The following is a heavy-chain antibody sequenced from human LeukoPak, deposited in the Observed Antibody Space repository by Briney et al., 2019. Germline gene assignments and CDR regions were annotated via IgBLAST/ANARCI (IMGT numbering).Heavy chain of an antibody. J-gene: IGHJ4*02. Sequence: ASVKVSCKASGYRFTSYYMHWVRQAPGQGLEWMGIINPSGGSPTYAQNLQGRVTMTSDTSTSTVYMKLSSLRSEDTAVYFCARGPADYFDYWGQGSLVTDSS. CDR3: ARGPADYFDY. V-gene: IGHV1-46*01. D-gene: IGHD5-12*01. CDR1: GYRFTSYY. CDR2: INPSGGSP.